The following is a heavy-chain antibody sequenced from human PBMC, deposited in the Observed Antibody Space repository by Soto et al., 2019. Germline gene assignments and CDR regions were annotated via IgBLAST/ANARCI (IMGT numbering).Heavy chain of an antibody. V-gene: IGHV4-59*01. J-gene: IGHJ5*02. CDR3: ARGGHCSSTSCHWGWFDP. CDR2: IYYSGST. CDR1: GGSISSYY. Sequence: PSETLSLTCTVSGGSISSYYWSWIRQPPGKGLEWIGYIYYSGSTNYNPSLKSRVTISVDTSKNQFSLKLSSVTAADTAVYYCARGGHCSSTSCHWGWFDPWGQGTLVTVSS. D-gene: IGHD2-2*01.